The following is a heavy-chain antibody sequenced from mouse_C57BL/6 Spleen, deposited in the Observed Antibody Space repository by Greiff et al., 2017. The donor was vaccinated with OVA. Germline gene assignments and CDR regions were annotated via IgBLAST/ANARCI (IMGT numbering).Heavy chain of an antibody. V-gene: IGHV3-6*01. CDR1: GYSITSGYY. CDR3: ARGPSDGSSCWYFDV. CDR2: ISYDGSN. J-gene: IGHJ1*03. Sequence: EVKLVESGPGLVKPSQSLSLTCSVTGYSITSGYYWNWIRQFPGNKLEWMGYISYDGSNNSNPSLKNRISITRDTSKNQCFLKLNSVTTEDTATYYCARGPSDGSSCWYFDVWGTGTTVTVSS. D-gene: IGHD1-1*01.